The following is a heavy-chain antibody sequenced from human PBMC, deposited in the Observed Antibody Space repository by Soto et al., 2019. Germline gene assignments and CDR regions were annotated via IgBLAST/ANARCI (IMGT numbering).Heavy chain of an antibody. D-gene: IGHD3-10*01. Sequence: EVQLVESGGGLIQPGGSLRLSCAASGFDVSTNYMTWVRQAPGKGLEFVSMIYSAGGTYYAASVKGRFIISRDSSKNTMYLQINNLRADDTAVYYCARGLGLLQTHWGQGTLVALSS. CDR1: GFDVSTNY. CDR2: IYSAGGT. CDR3: ARGLGLLQTH. V-gene: IGHV3-53*01. J-gene: IGHJ4*02.